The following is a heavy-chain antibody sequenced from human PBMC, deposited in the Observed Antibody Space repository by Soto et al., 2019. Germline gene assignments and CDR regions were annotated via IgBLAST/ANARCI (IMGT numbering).Heavy chain of an antibody. Sequence: ESLKLSLKGSGYNFPGYWISWVRQMPGKGLELMGIIYPSDSDTRYRPSFQGQVTISADKSISSAYLKWSSLRASDTAMYYCARGGVSTRTFDYWGQGTPVTVSS. D-gene: IGHD3-3*01. V-gene: IGHV5-51*01. J-gene: IGHJ4*02. CDR1: GYNFPGYW. CDR2: IYPSDSDT. CDR3: ARGGVSTRTFDY.